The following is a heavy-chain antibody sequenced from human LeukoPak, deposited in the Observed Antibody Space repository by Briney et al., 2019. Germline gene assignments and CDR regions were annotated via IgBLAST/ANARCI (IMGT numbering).Heavy chain of an antibody. CDR2: INPNTGGT. J-gene: IGHJ4*02. V-gene: IGHV1-2*02. CDR1: GYTFTGYY. CDR3: ARGDIDTSMAIEY. D-gene: IGHD5-18*01. Sequence: GASVKVSCKPPGYTFTGYYIHWVRQAPGQGLEWMGWINPNTGGTNYAQTFQGRVTMTRDTSISTAYMEVSRLRSDDTAVYYCARGDIDTSMAIEYWGQGTPVTVSS.